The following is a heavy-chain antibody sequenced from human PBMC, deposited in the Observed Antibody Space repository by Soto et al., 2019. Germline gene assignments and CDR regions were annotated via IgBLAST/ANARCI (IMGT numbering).Heavy chain of an antibody. CDR1: QFSFSNYW. D-gene: IGHD2-21*02. CDR3: ARSHTGDSAFRAFDI. J-gene: IGHJ3*02. Sequence: LVQSGGGLVQPGESLTVSCAPSQFSFSNYWMNWVRQAPGKALEWVANIKQDESETDYVDSVRGRFTIFRDYAKKLLYLQMRRLRVEDTAVYYCARSHTGDSAFRAFDIWGQGTVVTV. V-gene: IGHV3-7*03. CDR2: IKQDESET.